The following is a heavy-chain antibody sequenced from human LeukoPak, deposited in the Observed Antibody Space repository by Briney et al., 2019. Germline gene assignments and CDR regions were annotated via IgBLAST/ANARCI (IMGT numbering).Heavy chain of an antibody. CDR3: AREMYSGVYNDAFDI. D-gene: IGHD1-26*01. J-gene: IGHJ3*02. CDR2: IKQDGSEK. Sequence: PGGSLRLSCAASGFTFSSYWMSWVRQAPGKGLEWVANIKQDGSEKYYVDSMKGRFTISRDNAKNSLYLQMDSLRAEDMAVYYCAREMYSGVYNDAFDIWGQGTKVTVSS. CDR1: GFTFSSYW. V-gene: IGHV3-7*01.